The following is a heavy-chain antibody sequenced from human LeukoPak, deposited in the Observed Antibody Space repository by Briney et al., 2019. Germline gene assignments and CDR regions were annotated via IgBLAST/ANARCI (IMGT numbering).Heavy chain of an antibody. Sequence: GASVEVSCKASGYTFTSYGISWVRQAPGQGVEWMGWISAYNGNTNYAQKLQGRVTMTTDTSTSTAYMELRSLRSDDTAVYYCASAEWTTVGSDAFDIWGQGTMVTVSS. J-gene: IGHJ3*02. CDR3: ASAEWTTVGSDAFDI. D-gene: IGHD4-23*01. CDR2: ISAYNGNT. V-gene: IGHV1-18*01. CDR1: GYTFTSYG.